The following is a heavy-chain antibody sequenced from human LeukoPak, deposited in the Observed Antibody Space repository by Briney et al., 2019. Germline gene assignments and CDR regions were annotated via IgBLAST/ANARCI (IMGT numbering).Heavy chain of an antibody. Sequence: PGGSLRLSCAASGFTFSSYAMTWVRQSPGKGLEWVSSISGSGDSTFYADSVRGRFTISRDNSKNTLYLQMNSLRAEDTALYYCAKDRLGAVADYFDYWGQGTLVTVS. J-gene: IGHJ4*02. D-gene: IGHD6-19*01. V-gene: IGHV3-23*01. CDR2: ISGSGDST. CDR3: AKDRLGAVADYFDY. CDR1: GFTFSSYA.